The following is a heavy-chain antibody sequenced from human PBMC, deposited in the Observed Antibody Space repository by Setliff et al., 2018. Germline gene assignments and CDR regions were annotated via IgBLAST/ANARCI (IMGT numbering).Heavy chain of an antibody. D-gene: IGHD6-13*01. CDR1: GFTFSWYW. Sequence: PGGSLRPSCAASGFTFSWYWMTWVRQAPGKGLGWVADIQQDGSEKYYVDSVRGRFNISRNNAENSLYLQMNSLRDEETAVYYCARDLEATAGNTRAFDVWGQGTLVTVSS. V-gene: IGHV3-7*01. CDR3: ARDLEATAGNTRAFDV. J-gene: IGHJ3*01. CDR2: IQQDGSEK.